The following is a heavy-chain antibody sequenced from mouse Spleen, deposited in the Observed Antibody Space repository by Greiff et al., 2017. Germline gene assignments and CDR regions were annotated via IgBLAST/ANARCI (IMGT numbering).Heavy chain of an antibody. CDR2: INPYNGDT. CDR1: GYSFTGYF. Sequence: VQLQQSGPELVKPGDSVKISCKASGYSFTGYFMNWVMQSHGKSLEWIGRINPYNGDTFYNQKFKGKATLTVDKSSSTAHMELRSLTSEDSAVYYCARSDGNYAWFAYWGQGTLVTVSA. CDR3: ARSDGNYAWFAY. V-gene: IGHV1-20*01. J-gene: IGHJ3*01. D-gene: IGHD2-1*01.